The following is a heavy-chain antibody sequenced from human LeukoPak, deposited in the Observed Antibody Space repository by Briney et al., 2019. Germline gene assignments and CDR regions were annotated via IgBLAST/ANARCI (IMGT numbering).Heavy chain of an antibody. CDR3: FVSWQFPGAFDI. CDR2: IYYSGGT. Sequence: SETLSLTCTVSGGSISSSSYYWGWIRQPPGKGLEWIGNIYYSGGTCPNPSLKSRVTISVETSKNQSSLTLGPVTAAEPADFFCFVSWQFPGAFDIWAQGTM. J-gene: IGHJ3*02. V-gene: IGHV4-39*01. CDR1: GGSISSSSYY. D-gene: IGHD6-13*01.